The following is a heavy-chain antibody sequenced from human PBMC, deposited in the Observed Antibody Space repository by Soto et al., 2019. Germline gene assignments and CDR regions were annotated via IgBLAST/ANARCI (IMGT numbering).Heavy chain of an antibody. CDR1: GGSFSGYY. Sequence: PSETLSLTCAVYGGSFSGYYWNWLRQPPGEGLEWIGKIYHSGSTNYNPSLKSRVTISVDKSKNQFSLKLSSVTAADTAVYYCARDGVRVLRFLEWSPPYYYYGMDVWGQGTTVTVSS. V-gene: IGHV4-34*01. J-gene: IGHJ6*02. CDR3: ARDGVRVLRFLEWSPPYYYYGMDV. CDR2: IYHSGST. D-gene: IGHD3-3*01.